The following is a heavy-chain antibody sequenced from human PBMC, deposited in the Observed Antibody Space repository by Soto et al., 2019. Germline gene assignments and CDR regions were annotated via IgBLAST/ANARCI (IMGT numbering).Heavy chain of an antibody. CDR1: GGSISSYY. J-gene: IGHJ6*02. CDR2: IYYSGST. V-gene: IGHV4-59*12. Sequence: QVQLQESGPGLVKPSETLSLTCTVSGGSISSYYWSWIRQPPGKGLEWIGYIYYSGSTNYNPSLKRRVTISVDTSKNQSSLKLSSVTAADTAVYYCARDHMVPDAISYYYYGMDVWGQGTTVTVSS. D-gene: IGHD2-2*02. CDR3: ARDHMVPDAISYYYYGMDV.